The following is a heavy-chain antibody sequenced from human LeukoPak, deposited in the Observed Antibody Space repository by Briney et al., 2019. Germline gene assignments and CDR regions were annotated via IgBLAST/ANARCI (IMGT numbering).Heavy chain of an antibody. D-gene: IGHD2-2*02. CDR2: IYRSGST. CDR1: GYSISSGYY. V-gene: IGHV4-38-2*01. CDR3: AVGYCSSTSCYREYFQH. J-gene: IGHJ1*01. Sequence: SETLSLTCAVSGYSISSGYYWGWIRQPPGKGLEWIGTIYRSGSTYYNPSLKSRVTISVDASKNQFSLKLSSVTAADTAVYYCAVGYCSSTSCYREYFQHWGQGTLVTVSS.